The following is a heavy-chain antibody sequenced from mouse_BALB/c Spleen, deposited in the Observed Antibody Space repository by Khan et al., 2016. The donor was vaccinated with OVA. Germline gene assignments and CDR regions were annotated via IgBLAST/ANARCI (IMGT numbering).Heavy chain of an antibody. CDR3: AMYDYDYDGAFTY. J-gene: IGHJ3*01. D-gene: IGHD2-4*01. V-gene: IGHV3-8*02. CDR1: GDSITSGY. CDR2: ISYSGST. Sequence: EVQLQESGPSLVKPSQTLSLTCSVTGDSITSGYWNWIRKFPGNKLEYMGYISYSGSTYYNQSLKSRISITRDTSKDQYYLQLNSVTTEDTATYYCAMYDYDYDGAFTYWGQGTLVTVSA.